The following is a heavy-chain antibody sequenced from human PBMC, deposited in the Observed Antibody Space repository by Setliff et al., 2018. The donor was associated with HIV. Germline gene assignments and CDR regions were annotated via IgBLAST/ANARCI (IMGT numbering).Heavy chain of an antibody. Sequence: GGSLRLSCAASGFTFSSAWMGWVRQAPAKGLEWVANISPDGSATYYVDSVKGRFTISRDDAENSLYLQMSILRADDTAVYHCAKYYNFWSGSNANYYYYGMDVWGQGTTVTVSS. J-gene: IGHJ6*02. D-gene: IGHD3-3*01. CDR3: AKYYNFWSGSNANYYYYGMDV. CDR1: GFTFSSAW. V-gene: IGHV3-7*03. CDR2: ISPDGSAT.